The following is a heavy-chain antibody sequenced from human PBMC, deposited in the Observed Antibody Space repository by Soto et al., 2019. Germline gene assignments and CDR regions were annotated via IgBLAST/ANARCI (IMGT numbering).Heavy chain of an antibody. CDR1: GSSLSTSW. CDR2: IFFGDSDT. V-gene: IGHV5-51*01. CDR3: ARHYHGFDY. D-gene: IGHD3-16*02. J-gene: IGHJ4*02. Sequence: GESLKISCKGSGSSLSTSWIAWARQMPGKGLEWVGVIFFGDSDTRCGPSFQGQVTLSVDKSITTAYLQWNSLKTSDTAIYYCARHYHGFDYWGQGTPVTVSS.